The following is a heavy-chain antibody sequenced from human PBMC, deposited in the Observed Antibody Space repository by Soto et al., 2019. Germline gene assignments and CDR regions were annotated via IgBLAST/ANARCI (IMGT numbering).Heavy chain of an antibody. V-gene: IGHV3-23*01. CDR1: GFTFFTYA. D-gene: IGHD2-15*01. Sequence: PGGSLRLSCTASGFTFFTYAMTWVRQAPGKGLECVSSITDTGVSTYYADSVKGRFTISRDNSKNTLYLQMNSLRTDDSAVYYCAKDTPVVMFLFDSWGRGTLVTVSS. CDR2: ITDTGVST. J-gene: IGHJ4*02. CDR3: AKDTPVVMFLFDS.